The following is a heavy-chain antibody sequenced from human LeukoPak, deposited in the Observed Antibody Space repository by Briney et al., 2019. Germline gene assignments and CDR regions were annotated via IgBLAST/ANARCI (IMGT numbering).Heavy chain of an antibody. D-gene: IGHD6-19*01. CDR1: GYTFTGYY. CDR3: ARDGVAGTYYYYYMDV. Sequence: GASVKVSCKASGYTFTGYYIHWVRQAPGQGLEWMGWINPNSGATNYALKFQGRVTMTRDTSISTAYMELSRLRSDDTAVYYCARDGVAGTYYYYYMDVWGKGTTVTVSS. CDR2: INPNSGAT. V-gene: IGHV1-2*02. J-gene: IGHJ6*03.